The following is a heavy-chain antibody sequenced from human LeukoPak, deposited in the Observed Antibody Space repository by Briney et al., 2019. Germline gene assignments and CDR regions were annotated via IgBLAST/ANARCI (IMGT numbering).Heavy chain of an antibody. Sequence: KPSETLSLTCAVYGGSFSGYYWSWIRQPPGKGLEWIGEINHSGSTNYNPSLKSRVTISVDTSKNQFSLKLSSVTAADTAVYYCARRVYGDAFDIWGQGTMVTVSS. V-gene: IGHV4-34*01. CDR1: GGSFSGYY. J-gene: IGHJ3*02. CDR2: INHSGST. D-gene: IGHD5/OR15-5a*01. CDR3: ARRVYGDAFDI.